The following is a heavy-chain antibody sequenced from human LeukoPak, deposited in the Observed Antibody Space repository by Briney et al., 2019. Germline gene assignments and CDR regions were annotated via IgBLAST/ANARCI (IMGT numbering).Heavy chain of an antibody. CDR1: GFTFRTCA. CDR3: AKRASVTNYYFGMDV. V-gene: IGHV3-23*01. CDR2: ISGSGATTYYADGST. Sequence: GGSLRLSCAASGFTFRTCAMNWVRQAPGKGLEWVSGISGSGATTYYADGSTYYADSVKGRFTISRDNSKNTLYLQMHSPGGEDTAVYYCAKRASVTNYYFGMDVWGQGTTVSVSS. J-gene: IGHJ6*02.